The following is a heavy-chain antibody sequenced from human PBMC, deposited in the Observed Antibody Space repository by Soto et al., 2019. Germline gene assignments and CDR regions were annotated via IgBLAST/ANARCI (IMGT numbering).Heavy chain of an antibody. V-gene: IGHV4-59*01. CDR2: IYYSGST. CDR1: GGSISSYY. Sequence: SETLSLTCTFSGGSISSYYWSLIRQPPGKGLEWIGYIYYSGSTNYNPSLKSRVTISVDTSKNQFSLKLSSVTAADTAVYYCARVAYDFWSGYYSGGFDPWGQGTLVTVSS. J-gene: IGHJ5*02. D-gene: IGHD3-3*01. CDR3: ARVAYDFWSGYYSGGFDP.